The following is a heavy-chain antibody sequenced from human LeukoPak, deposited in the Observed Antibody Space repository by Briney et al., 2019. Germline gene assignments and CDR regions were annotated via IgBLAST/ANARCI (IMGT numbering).Heavy chain of an antibody. D-gene: IGHD3-16*01. J-gene: IGHJ6*02. CDR3: ATGQTYVDV. Sequence: SETLSLTCAVYGGSFSSYYFSWIRQPPGKGLEWIGEINHIGNTNYNPSLKSRVTISVDTSKNQFSLELSSVTAADTAVYYCATGQTYVDVWGQGTTVTVSS. CDR1: GGSFSSYY. V-gene: IGHV4-34*01. CDR2: INHIGNT.